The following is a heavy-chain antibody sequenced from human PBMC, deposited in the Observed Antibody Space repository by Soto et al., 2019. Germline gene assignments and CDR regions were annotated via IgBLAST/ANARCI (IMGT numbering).Heavy chain of an antibody. J-gene: IGHJ6*02. V-gene: IGHV5-51*01. Sequence: GESLKISCKGSGYTFTNYWVGWVRQMPGKGLEWMGIIYPGDSDTKYNPSFQGQVTISADKSITTTYLQWSSLKASDTAIYYCAASIFYYGMDVWCQGTTVTVSS. CDR3: AASIFYYGMDV. CDR2: IYPGDSDT. CDR1: GYTFTNYW.